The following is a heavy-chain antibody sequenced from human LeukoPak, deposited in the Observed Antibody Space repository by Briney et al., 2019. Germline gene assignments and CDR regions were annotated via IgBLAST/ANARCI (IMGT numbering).Heavy chain of an antibody. V-gene: IGHV4-59*02. CDR2: VYNRGIT. D-gene: IGHD3-22*01. Sequence: SETLSLTCSVSGASVSDYYCNWIRQPPGKGLAWIGYVYNRGITNYNPSLRSRVTISVDTSKNQFSLKLNSVTAADTAVYYCARVRLSSGYSNWGQGTLVTVSS. CDR1: GASVSDYY. J-gene: IGHJ4*02. CDR3: ARVRLSSGYSN.